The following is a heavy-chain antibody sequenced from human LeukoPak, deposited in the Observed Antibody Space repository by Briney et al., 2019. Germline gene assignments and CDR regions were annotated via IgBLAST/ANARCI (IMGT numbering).Heavy chain of an antibody. J-gene: IGHJ4*02. D-gene: IGHD2-15*01. CDR1: GFTFSSYA. Sequence: PGGSLRLSCAASGFTFSSYAMSWVRQAPGKGLEWVSAISGSGGSTYYADSVKGRFTISRDNSKNTLYLQMNSLRAEDTAVYYCAKDRRPSLPQGVVVVAARGWDYWGQGTLVTVSS. V-gene: IGHV3-23*01. CDR2: ISGSGGST. CDR3: AKDRRPSLPQGVVVVAARGWDY.